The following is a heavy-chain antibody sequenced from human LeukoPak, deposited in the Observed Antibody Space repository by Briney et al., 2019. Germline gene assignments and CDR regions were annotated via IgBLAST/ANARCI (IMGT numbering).Heavy chain of an antibody. CDR1: GFTFSSYS. CDR2: ISSSSSTI. J-gene: IGHJ4*02. Sequence: GGSLRLSCAASGFTFSSYSMNWVRQAPGKGLEWVSYISSSSSTIYYADSVKGRFTISRDNARNSLYLQMNSLRDDDTAVYFCARPSSGAYDYWGQGTLVTVSS. V-gene: IGHV3-48*02. CDR3: ARPSSGAYDY. D-gene: IGHD1-26*01.